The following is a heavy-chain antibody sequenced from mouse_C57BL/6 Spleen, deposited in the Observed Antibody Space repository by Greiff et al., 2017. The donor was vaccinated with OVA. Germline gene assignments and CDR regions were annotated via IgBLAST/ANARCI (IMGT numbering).Heavy chain of an antibody. D-gene: IGHD1-1*01. J-gene: IGHJ1*03. CDR3: AREDLGDYYGSSYRYFDV. CDR2: IDPSDSET. CDR1: GYTFTSYW. V-gene: IGHV1-52*01. Sequence: QVHVKQPGAELVRPGSSVKLSCKASGYTFTSYWMHWVKQRPIQGLEWIGNIDPSDSETHYNQKFKDKATLTVDKSSSTAYMQLSSLTSEDSAVYYCAREDLGDYYGSSYRYFDVWGTGTTVTVSS.